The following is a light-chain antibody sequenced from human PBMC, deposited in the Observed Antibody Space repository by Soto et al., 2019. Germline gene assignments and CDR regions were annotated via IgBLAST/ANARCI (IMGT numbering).Light chain of an antibody. V-gene: IGKV3-20*01. CDR2: DAS. J-gene: IGKJ1*01. CDR1: QSVSASY. CDR3: QQYGSSPRT. Sequence: EIVLTQSPGTLSLSPGERATLSCRASQSVSASYLAWYQQKPGQAPRLLIYDASSRATGIPDRFRGNGSGTDFTLTIRKLEPEDCAVYYRQQYGSSPRTFGQGTKVEIK.